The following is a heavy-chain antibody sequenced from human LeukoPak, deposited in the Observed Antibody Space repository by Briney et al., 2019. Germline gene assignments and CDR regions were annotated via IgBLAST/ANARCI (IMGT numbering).Heavy chain of an antibody. J-gene: IGHJ4*02. CDR1: GYTFTSYG. CDR2: ISAYNGNT. CDR3: ARGPEYSSSWYVDY. D-gene: IGHD6-13*01. V-gene: IGHV1-18*01. Sequence: ASVKVSCKASGYTFTSYGISWVRQAPGQGLEWMGWISAYNGNTNYAQKLQGRVTMTTDTSTSTAYIELRSLRSDDTAVYYCARGPEYSSSWYVDYWGQGTLVTVSS.